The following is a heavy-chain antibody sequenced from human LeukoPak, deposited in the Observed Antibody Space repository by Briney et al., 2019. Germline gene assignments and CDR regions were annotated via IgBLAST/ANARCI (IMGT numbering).Heavy chain of an antibody. CDR3: ARRSRNVRDAFDI. V-gene: IGHV1-2*02. CDR1: AYTFTGYY. CDR2: IDPNNGDT. J-gene: IGHJ3*02. Sequence: ASVKVSCTASAYTFTGYYLHWVRQAPGQGPEWMGWIDPNNGDTEYAQKFQGRVTMTRVRSISTAYMELSRLTSDDTAVYYCARRSRNVRDAFDIWGQGTMVTVSS.